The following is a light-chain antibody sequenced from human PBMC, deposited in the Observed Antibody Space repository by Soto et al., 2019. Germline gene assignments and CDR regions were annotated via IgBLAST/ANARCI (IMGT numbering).Light chain of an antibody. CDR1: QSINSKS. CDR3: QHYGGSFI. V-gene: IGKV3-20*01. CDR2: KTS. Sequence: DIVLTQSPGTLSLSPGEGATVSCRGSQSINSKSLVWYQRQFGQAPRLLISKTSTRATGIPDRFSGSGSGTDFTLSISGLEPEDFAVYYCQHYGGSFIFGPGTKVDFK. J-gene: IGKJ3*01.